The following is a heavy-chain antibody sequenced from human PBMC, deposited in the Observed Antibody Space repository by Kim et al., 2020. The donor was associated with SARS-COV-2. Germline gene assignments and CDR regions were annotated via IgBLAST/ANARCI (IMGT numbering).Heavy chain of an antibody. D-gene: IGHD1-1*01. CDR2: VSHIGGT. V-gene: IGHV4-39*01. J-gene: IGHJ4*02. CDR1: GGSINNSAYY. Sequence: SETLSLTCSVSGGSINNSAYYWAWIRQPPGKGLEWLGTVSHIGGTYYNTSLTSRLTISVDTSKNQFSLKLGSVTAADTAVYFCARNDHRSGTFFDFCGQGSLVTVSS. CDR3: ARNDHRSGTFFDF.